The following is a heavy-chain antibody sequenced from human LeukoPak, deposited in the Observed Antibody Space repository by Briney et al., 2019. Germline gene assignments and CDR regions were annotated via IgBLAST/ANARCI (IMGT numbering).Heavy chain of an antibody. CDR1: GFTFSTYA. V-gene: IGHV3-30-3*01. Sequence: GSLRLSCAASGFTFSTYAMHWVRQAPGKGLEWVAGILYDGTNQYYADSVKGRFTISRDNSRNTLYLQMNSLKVEDTAVYYCARDFRDYRDYVAYFDSWGQGTLVTVSS. J-gene: IGHJ4*02. CDR3: ARDFRDYRDYVAYFDS. CDR2: ILYDGTNQ. D-gene: IGHD4-17*01.